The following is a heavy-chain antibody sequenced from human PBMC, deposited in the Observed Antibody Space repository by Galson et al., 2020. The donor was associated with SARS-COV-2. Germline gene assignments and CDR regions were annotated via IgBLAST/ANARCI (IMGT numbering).Heavy chain of an antibody. D-gene: IGHD6-6*01. CDR1: GFTLGEFG. V-gene: IGHV3-48*02. J-gene: IGHJ6*02. Sequence: GESLKISCAASGFTLGEFGMNWVRQAAGKGLEWISYISSRSATVNYADSVEGRFTISRDNAKNLLYLQMNSLRDEDTAVYYCTRDLPASDPAYGMGVWGQGTTVTVSS. CDR3: TRDLPASDPAYGMGV. CDR2: ISSRSATV.